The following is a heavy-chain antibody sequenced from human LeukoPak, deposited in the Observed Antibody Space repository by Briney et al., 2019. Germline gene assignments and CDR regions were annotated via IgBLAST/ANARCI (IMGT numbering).Heavy chain of an antibody. CDR1: GFTFSSYG. D-gene: IGHD3-22*01. J-gene: IGHJ5*02. CDR3: GRRDYYAGSGYVPENH. CDR2: MNSDSSTI. V-gene: IGHV3-48*02. Sequence: PGGSLRLSCAASGFTFSSYGMNWVRRAPGKGLEWISYMNSDSSTIYHADSVRGRFTISRDNAKNSLFLQMNSLRDEDTAVYYCGRRDYYAGSGYVPENHWGQGTLVTVSS.